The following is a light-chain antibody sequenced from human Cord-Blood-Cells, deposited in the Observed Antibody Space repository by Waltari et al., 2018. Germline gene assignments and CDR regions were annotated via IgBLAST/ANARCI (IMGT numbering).Light chain of an antibody. Sequence: QSALTQPASVSGSPGQSITFSCTGTSRNVVGFHYVSCYQQHPGKAPKLMIYDVSNRPAGVSNRVSGYKYGNTAYLTISGLQAEDEADYYCSSYTSSSTVVFGGGTKLTVL. J-gene: IGLJ2*01. CDR3: SSYTSSSTVV. V-gene: IGLV2-14*01. CDR2: DVS. CDR1: SRNVVGFHY.